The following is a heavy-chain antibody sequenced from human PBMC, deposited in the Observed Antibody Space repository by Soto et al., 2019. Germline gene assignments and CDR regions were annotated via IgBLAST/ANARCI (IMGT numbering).Heavy chain of an antibody. Sequence: KFQGRVTITADESTSTAYMELSSLRSEDTAVYYCARVPSSGSYYDYWGQGTLVTVSS. D-gene: IGHD1-26*01. V-gene: IGHV1-69*01. J-gene: IGHJ4*02. CDR3: ARVPSSGSYYDY.